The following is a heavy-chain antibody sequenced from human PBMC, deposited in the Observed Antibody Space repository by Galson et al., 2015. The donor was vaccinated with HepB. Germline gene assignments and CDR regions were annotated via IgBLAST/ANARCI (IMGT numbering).Heavy chain of an antibody. D-gene: IGHD3-10*01. Sequence: LSCAASGFTFSNYAMTWVRQAPGKGLEWVAVISGSGVNTYYADAVKGRFTLSRDNSKNTLFLNMNSLRGDDTAVYHCAKVGAGDYYYYYYMDVWGKGTTVTVSS. J-gene: IGHJ6*03. CDR2: ISGSGVNT. V-gene: IGHV3-23*01. CDR1: GFTFSNYA. CDR3: AKVGAGDYYYYYYMDV.